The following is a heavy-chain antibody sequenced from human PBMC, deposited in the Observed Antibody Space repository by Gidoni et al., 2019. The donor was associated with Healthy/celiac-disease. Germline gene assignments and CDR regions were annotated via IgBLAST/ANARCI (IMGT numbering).Heavy chain of an antibody. CDR1: GGSFSGYY. Sequence: QVQLQQWGAGLLKPSETLSLTCAVYGGSFSGYYWSWIRQPPGKGLEWIGEINHSGSTNYNPSLKSRVTISVDTSKNQFSLKLSSVTAADTAVYYCASLRPPKGRKAPWFSEWYYGMDVWGQGTTVTVSS. J-gene: IGHJ6*02. V-gene: IGHV4-34*01. D-gene: IGHD3-10*01. CDR2: INHSGST. CDR3: ASLRPPKGRKAPWFSEWYYGMDV.